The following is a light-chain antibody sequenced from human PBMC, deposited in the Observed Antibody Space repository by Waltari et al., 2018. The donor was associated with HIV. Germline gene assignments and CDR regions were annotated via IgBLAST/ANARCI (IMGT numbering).Light chain of an antibody. J-gene: IGKJ1*01. CDR3: QQYGSSTET. Sequence: DIVLTQSPGPLSLSPGARAPLSCRASQSVSSSYLAWYQQKPGQAPRLLIYGASSRATGIPDRFSGSGSGTDFTLTISRLEPEDFAVYYCQQYGSSTETFGQGTKVEIK. CDR1: QSVSSSY. CDR2: GAS. V-gene: IGKV3-20*01.